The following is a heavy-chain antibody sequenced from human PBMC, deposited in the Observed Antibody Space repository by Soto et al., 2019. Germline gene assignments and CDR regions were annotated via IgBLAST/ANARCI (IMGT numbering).Heavy chain of an antibody. CDR3: AKAQGRSWYEIDY. CDR2: ISGSGGST. D-gene: IGHD6-13*01. V-gene: IGHV3-23*01. CDR1: GFTFSNYA. J-gene: IGHJ4*02. Sequence: EVQLLESGGGLVQPGGSLRLSCAASGFTFSNYAVTWVRQAPGKGLEWVSTISGSGGSTYYADSVKGRFTISRDQFKNQLYLQKNSLRAEDTAVYYWAKAQGRSWYEIDYWGQGTLVTVSS.